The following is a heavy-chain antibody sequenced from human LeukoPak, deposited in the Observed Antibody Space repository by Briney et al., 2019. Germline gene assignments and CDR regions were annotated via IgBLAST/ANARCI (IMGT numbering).Heavy chain of an antibody. CDR2: ISAYNGNT. D-gene: IGHD3-10*01. CDR3: VRDRVYGSGSYYFDY. V-gene: IGHV1-18*01. Sequence: GASVKVSCKASGYTFTSYGISWVRQAPGQGLEWVGWISAYNGNTNYAQKLQGRVTMTTDTSTSTAYMELSSLRSDETAVYYCVRDRVYGSGSYYFDYWGQGTLVTVSS. CDR1: GYTFTSYG. J-gene: IGHJ4*02.